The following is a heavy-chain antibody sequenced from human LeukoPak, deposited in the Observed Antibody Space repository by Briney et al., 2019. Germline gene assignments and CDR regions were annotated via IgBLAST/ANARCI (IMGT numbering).Heavy chain of an antibody. V-gene: IGHV6-1*01. Sequence: SQTLSLTCAISGDSVSSNSAAWNWIRQSPSRGLEWLGRTYYRSKWYNDYAVSVKSRITINPDTSKNQFSLQLNSVTPEDTAVXXXXXXYYGSVSYLYFDYWGQGTLVTVSS. CDR1: GDSVSSNSAA. CDR3: XXXYYGSVSYLYFDY. CDR2: TYYRSKWYN. D-gene: IGHD3-10*01. J-gene: IGHJ4*02.